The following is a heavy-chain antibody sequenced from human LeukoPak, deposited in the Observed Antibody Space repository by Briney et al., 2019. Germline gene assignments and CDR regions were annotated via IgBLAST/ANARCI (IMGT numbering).Heavy chain of an antibody. D-gene: IGHD4-17*01. CDR1: GGSVSGHF. J-gene: IGHJ4*02. Sequence: SETLSLTCAVYGGSVSGHFWRWIRQPPEKGLEWVVEINHSGSTKYKSSLKSRVSISIDTSKNQFSLRLSSVTAADTAVYYRASLASGAYVGYFDYWGQGTLVTVSS. CDR2: INHSGST. CDR3: ASLASGAYVGYFDY. V-gene: IGHV4-34*01.